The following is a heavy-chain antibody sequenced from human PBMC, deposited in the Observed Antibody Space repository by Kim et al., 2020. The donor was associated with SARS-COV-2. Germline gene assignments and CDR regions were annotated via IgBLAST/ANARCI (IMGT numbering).Heavy chain of an antibody. Sequence: SVKGRFTISRDNSKNTLYLQMNSLRAEDTAVYYCAKRGVDYGDTPSNFDYWGQGTLVTVSS. V-gene: IGHV3-23*01. CDR3: AKRGVDYGDTPSNFDY. J-gene: IGHJ4*02. D-gene: IGHD4-17*01.